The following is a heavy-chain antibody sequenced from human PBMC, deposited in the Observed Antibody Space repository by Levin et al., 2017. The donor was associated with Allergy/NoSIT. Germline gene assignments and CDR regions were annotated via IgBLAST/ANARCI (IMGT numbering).Heavy chain of an antibody. CDR3: ARDRGRALDDY. Sequence: AGGSLRLSCAASGFTFSRSWMSWVRQAPGKGPEWVANIKEDETEKHYVDSVKGRFTISRDNTKNSLYLQMNSLTVEDTAVYFCARDRGRALDDYWGQGTLVIVSS. V-gene: IGHV3-7*01. CDR1: GFTFSRSW. CDR2: IKEDETEK. J-gene: IGHJ4*02.